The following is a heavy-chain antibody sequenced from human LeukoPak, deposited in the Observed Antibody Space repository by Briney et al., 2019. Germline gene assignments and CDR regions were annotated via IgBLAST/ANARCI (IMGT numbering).Heavy chain of an antibody. CDR2: IKQDGSEK. J-gene: IGHJ4*02. D-gene: IGHD3-10*01. V-gene: IGHV3-7*01. Sequence: SGGSLRLSCAASGFTFSSYWMSWVRQAPGKGLEWVANIKQDGSEKYYVDSVKGRFTISRDDAKSSLYLQMDSLRADDTAVYYCASHYYGSAYYFDSWGQGTLVTVSS. CDR1: GFTFSSYW. CDR3: ASHYYGSAYYFDS.